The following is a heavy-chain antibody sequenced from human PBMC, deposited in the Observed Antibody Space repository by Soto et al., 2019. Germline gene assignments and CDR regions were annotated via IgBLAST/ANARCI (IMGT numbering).Heavy chain of an antibody. D-gene: IGHD3-10*01. CDR2: INHSGST. J-gene: IGHJ6*02. Sequence: SETLSLTCAVYGGSFSGYYRSWIHQPPGKGLEWIGEINHSGSTNYNPSLKSRVTISVDTSKNQFSLKLSSVTAADTAVYYCASDTKLLWFGELYYYYGMDVWGQGTTVTVSS. V-gene: IGHV4-34*01. CDR1: GGSFSGYY. CDR3: ASDTKLLWFGELYYYYGMDV.